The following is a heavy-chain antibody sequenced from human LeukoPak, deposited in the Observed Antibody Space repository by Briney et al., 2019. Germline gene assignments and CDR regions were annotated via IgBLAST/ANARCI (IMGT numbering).Heavy chain of an antibody. CDR3: ARNYAKYNWNWFDP. CDR2: INPNSGGT. V-gene: IGHV1-2*02. D-gene: IGHD1-20*01. J-gene: IGHJ5*02. CDR1: GYTFTGYY. Sequence: ASVKVSCKAPGYTFTGYYMHWVRQAPGQGLEWMGWINPNSGGTNYAQKFQGRVTMTRDTSISTAYMELSRLRSDDTAVYYCARNYAKYNWNWFDPWGQGTLVTVSS.